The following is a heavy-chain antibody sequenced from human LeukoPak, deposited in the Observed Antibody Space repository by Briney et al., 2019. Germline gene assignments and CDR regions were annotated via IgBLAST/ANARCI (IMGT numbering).Heavy chain of an antibody. J-gene: IGHJ4*02. V-gene: IGHV3-74*01. CDR1: GFTFSSYW. D-gene: IGHD1-14*01. CDR2: INPDGSSI. CDR3: ARSNQADDY. Sequence: QPGRSLRLSCAASGFTFSSYWMHWVRQVPGKGLVWVARINPDGSSITYADSVKGRFTISRDNAKNTLYLQMDSLRAEDTGVYYCARSNQADDYWGQGTLVTVSS.